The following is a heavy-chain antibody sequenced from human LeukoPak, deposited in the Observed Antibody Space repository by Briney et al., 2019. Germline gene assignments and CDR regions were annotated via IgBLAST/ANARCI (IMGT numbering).Heavy chain of an antibody. Sequence: GGSLRLSCAASGFTFSNYWMSWVRQAPGKGLEWVAHITKDGSEKFYVDSVEGRFTISRDNAKNSLFLKMNSLTVEDTAVYYCAREKVTYWGQGTLVTVPS. J-gene: IGHJ4*02. CDR2: ITKDGSEK. CDR1: GFTFSNYW. V-gene: IGHV3-7*01. CDR3: AREKVTY.